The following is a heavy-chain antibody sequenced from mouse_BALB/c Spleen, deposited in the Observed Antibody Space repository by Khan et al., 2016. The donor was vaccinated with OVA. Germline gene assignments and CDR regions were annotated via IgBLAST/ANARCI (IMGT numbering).Heavy chain of an antibody. J-gene: IGHJ3*01. CDR1: GYTFTSYK. D-gene: IGHD2-14*01. V-gene: IGHV1-4*01. CDR2: INPSNGYT. Sequence: QVQLQQSGAELARPGASVKMSCKASGYTFTSYKIPWIKKRPGQVLEWIGYINPSNGYTNYNQKFKDTATLTKDKSSTTAYLQLSRLTSDDSAVYSCVRDGAYHRNDGWFAYWGQGTLVTVSA. CDR3: VRDGAYHRNDGWFAY.